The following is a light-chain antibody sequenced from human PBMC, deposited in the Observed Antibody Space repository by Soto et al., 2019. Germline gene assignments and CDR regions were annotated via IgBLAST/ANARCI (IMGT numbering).Light chain of an antibody. CDR2: GAS. CDR1: QRVSSN. CDR3: QQYNNWRQT. Sequence: IVMPQSPATLSVSPVERATLSCRASQRVSSNVAWYQQKPGQAPRLLLYGASARATGVPARFSGSGSGTQFTLTISSLQSEDFAVYYCQQYNNWRQTFGQGTKVDI. J-gene: IGKJ1*01. V-gene: IGKV3-15*01.